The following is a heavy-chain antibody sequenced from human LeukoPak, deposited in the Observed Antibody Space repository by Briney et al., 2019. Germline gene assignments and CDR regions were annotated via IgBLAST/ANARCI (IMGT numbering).Heavy chain of an antibody. Sequence: PGGSLRLSCAASGFTFSRYEMNWVRQAPGKGLEWVSYIGSSGSSIYHADSVKGRFTISRDDAKKSLYLVMNSLRAEDTAVYYCARGDDYGGIYYFDYWGQGALVTVSS. CDR2: IGSSGSSI. CDR3: ARGDDYGGIYYFDY. V-gene: IGHV3-48*03. J-gene: IGHJ4*02. CDR1: GFTFSRYE. D-gene: IGHD4-23*01.